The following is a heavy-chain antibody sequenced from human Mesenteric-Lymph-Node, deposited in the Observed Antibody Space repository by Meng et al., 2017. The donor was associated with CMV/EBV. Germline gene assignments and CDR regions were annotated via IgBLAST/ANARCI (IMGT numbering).Heavy chain of an antibody. D-gene: IGHD3-10*01. Sequence: LSLTCAASGFTFSSYEINWVRQAPGKGLEWVSYISSSGSTIYYADSVKGRFTISRDNAKNSLYLQMNSLRAEDTAVYYCARDAGSRTFDYWGQGTLVTVSS. V-gene: IGHV3-48*03. CDR3: ARDAGSRTFDY. CDR1: GFTFSSYE. CDR2: ISSSGSTI. J-gene: IGHJ4*02.